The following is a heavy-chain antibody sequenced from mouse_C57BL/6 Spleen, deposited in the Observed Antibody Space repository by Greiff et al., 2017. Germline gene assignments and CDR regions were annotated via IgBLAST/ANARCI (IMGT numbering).Heavy chain of an antibody. CDR2: IDPETGGT. CDR1: GYTFTGYE. Sequence: QVQLQQSGAELVRPGASVTLSCKASGYTFTGYEMHWVKQTPVHGLEWNGAIDPETGGTAYNQKFKGKAILTADKSSSTAYMELRSLTSEDSAVYYCTRGGTMVATVYWGQGTTLTVSS. V-gene: IGHV1-15*01. J-gene: IGHJ2*01. D-gene: IGHD2-2*01. CDR3: TRGGTMVATVY.